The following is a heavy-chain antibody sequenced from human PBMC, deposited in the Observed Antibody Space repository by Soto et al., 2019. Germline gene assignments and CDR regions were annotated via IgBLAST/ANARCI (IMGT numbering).Heavy chain of an antibody. J-gene: IGHJ4*02. CDR2: INSDGSST. CDR1: GFIFSGYW. V-gene: IGHV3-74*03. CDR3: ARLLGGSGSFIDY. Sequence: EVQLVESGGGLVQPGGSLRLSCAASGFIFSGYWMHWVRRAPGKGLVWVSRINSDGSSTTYADSVKGRFTISRDNAKNTMYLQMNSLRAEDTAVYYCARLLGGSGSFIDYRGQGTLVTVSS. D-gene: IGHD3-10*01.